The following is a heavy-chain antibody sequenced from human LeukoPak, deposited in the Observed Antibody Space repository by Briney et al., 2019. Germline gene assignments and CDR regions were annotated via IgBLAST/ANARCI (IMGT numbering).Heavy chain of an antibody. D-gene: IGHD3-16*01. CDR2: ISWNSGSI. Sequence: GGSLRLSCAASGFTFADYAMHWVRQAPGKGLEWVSGISWNSGSIGYADFVKGRFTISRDNAKNSLCLQMNSLRAEDTALYYCAKDPNTFLGSMDVWGQGTTVTVSS. CDR3: AKDPNTFLGSMDV. CDR1: GFTFADYA. V-gene: IGHV3-9*01. J-gene: IGHJ6*02.